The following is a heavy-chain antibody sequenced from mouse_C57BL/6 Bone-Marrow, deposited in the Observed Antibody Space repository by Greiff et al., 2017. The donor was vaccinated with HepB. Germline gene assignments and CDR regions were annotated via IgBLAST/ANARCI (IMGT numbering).Heavy chain of an antibody. V-gene: IGHV14-1*01. CDR1: GFNIKDYY. D-gene: IGHD1-2*01. J-gene: IGHJ1*03. Sequence: VQLQQSGAELVRPGASVKLSCTASGFNIKDYYMHWVKQRPEQGLEWIGRIEPEDGDTEYAPKFQGKATMTADTSSNTAYLQLSSLTSEDPAVYYCTTASYWYFDVWGTGTTVTVSS. CDR3: TTASYWYFDV. CDR2: IEPEDGDT.